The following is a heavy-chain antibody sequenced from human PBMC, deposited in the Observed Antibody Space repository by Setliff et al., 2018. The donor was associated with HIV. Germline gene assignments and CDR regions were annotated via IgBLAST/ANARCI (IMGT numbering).Heavy chain of an antibody. CDR2: IDWDDDK. V-gene: IGHV2-70*04. CDR3: ARMTEYGENGFDI. CDR1: GFSLRTNRMR. J-gene: IGHJ3*02. Sequence: GSGPTLVNPTQPLTLTCTFSGFSLRTNRMRVSWIRQPPGKALEWLARIDWDDDKFYSTSLKTRLTISKDTSKNQVVLTMTNMDPADTATYCCARMTEYGENGFDIWGQGTRVT. D-gene: IGHD4-17*01.